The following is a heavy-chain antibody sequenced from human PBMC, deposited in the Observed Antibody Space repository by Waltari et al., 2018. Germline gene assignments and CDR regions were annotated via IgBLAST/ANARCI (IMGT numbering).Heavy chain of an antibody. D-gene: IGHD1-1*01. Sequence: QVQLQESGPGLVKPSQTLSLTCTVSGGSISSGSYYWSWIRQPAGKGLEWIGCIYTSGSTNYNPSLKSRVTISVDTSKNQFSLKLSSVTAADTAVYYCARGLGTYYYYYGMDVWGQGTTVTVSS. J-gene: IGHJ6*02. CDR3: ARGLGTYYYYYGMDV. CDR2: IYTSGST. CDR1: GGSISSGSYY. V-gene: IGHV4-61*02.